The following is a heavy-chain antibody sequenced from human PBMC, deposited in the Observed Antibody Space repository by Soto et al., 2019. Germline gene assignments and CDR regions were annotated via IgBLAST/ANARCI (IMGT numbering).Heavy chain of an antibody. CDR2: IYYSGST. D-gene: IGHD4-17*01. CDR1: GGSISSCGYY. J-gene: IGHJ6*02. Sequence: SETLSLTCTVSGGSISSCGYYWSWIRQHPGKGLEWIGYIYYSGSTYYNPSLKSRVTISVDTSKDQCSLKLSSVTAADTAVYYCARDYGDSTGGMDVWGQGTTVTVSS. V-gene: IGHV4-31*03. CDR3: ARDYGDSTGGMDV.